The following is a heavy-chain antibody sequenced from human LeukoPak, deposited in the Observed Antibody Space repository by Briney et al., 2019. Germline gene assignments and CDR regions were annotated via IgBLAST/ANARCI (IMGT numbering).Heavy chain of an antibody. D-gene: IGHD3-22*01. CDR3: ARVKYRYYYDSSGYYQTNYFDY. CDR2: IKQDGSEK. J-gene: IGHJ4*02. V-gene: IGHV3-7*01. CDR1: GFTFSSYW. Sequence: GGSLRLSCAASGFTFSSYWMSWVRQAPGKGLEWVANIKQDGSEKYYVDSVKGRFTISRDNAKNSLYLQMNSLRAEDTAVYYCARVKYRYYYDSSGYYQTNYFDYWGQGTLVTVSS.